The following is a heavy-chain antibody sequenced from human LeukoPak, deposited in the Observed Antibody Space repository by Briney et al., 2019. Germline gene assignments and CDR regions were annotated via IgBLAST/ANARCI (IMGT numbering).Heavy chain of an antibody. CDR2: IGPHSTFT. Sequence: ASVKVSCKSSGFTFTDHYIHWVRQGPGQGLEWMGYIGPHSTFTSSPQEFQGRVTMTRDASMSTGYMELTRLTSDDTAVYYCVREGEGPLSKDFDYWGQGTLVTVSS. D-gene: IGHD2/OR15-2a*01. CDR1: GFTFTDHY. J-gene: IGHJ4*02. CDR3: VREGEGPLSKDFDY. V-gene: IGHV1-2*02.